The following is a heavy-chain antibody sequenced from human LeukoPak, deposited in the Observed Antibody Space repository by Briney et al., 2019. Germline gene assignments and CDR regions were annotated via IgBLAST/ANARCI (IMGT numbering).Heavy chain of an antibody. Sequence: GGCLRLSCAASGFTFSSYGMHWVRQAPGKGVEWVAVISYDGSNTYYADSVKARFTIPTDNSNNTLYLQMNSLRAEDTAVYYCAKDLRFGELGYYYGMDVWGQGTTVTASS. CDR2: ISYDGSNT. V-gene: IGHV3-30*18. CDR3: AKDLRFGELGYYYGMDV. CDR1: GFTFSSYG. D-gene: IGHD3-10*01. J-gene: IGHJ6*02.